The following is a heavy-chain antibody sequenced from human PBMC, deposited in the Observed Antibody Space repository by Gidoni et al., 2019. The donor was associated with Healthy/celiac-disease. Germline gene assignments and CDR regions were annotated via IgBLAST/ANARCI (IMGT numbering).Heavy chain of an antibody. CDR1: GGAISSSSYY. J-gene: IGHJ4*02. D-gene: IGHD6-25*01. CDR3: ARHASIAAYYFDY. V-gene: IGHV4-39*01. CDR2: IYSSGST. Sequence: QLQLQESGPGLVKPSETLSLTCTVSGGAISSSSYYWGWIRQPPGKGLEWIGSIYSSGSTYYNPSLKSRVTISVDTSKNQFSLKLSSVTAADTAVYYCARHASIAAYYFDYWGQGTLVTVSS.